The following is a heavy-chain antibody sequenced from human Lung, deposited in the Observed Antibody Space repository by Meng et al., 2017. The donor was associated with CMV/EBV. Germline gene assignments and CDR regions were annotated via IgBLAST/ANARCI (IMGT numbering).Heavy chain of an antibody. CDR2: IDSQESSM. J-gene: IGHJ4*02. CDR1: GFTFSNYW. Sequence: EVDLGESGGGLVQPGGSLVLSCSASGFTFSNYWMHWVRQVPGKAPVWVSRIDSQESSMTYADSVKGRFTVSRDNGKNTLYLQMNSLRIEDTAVYYCVREGGQWFYWGQGTLVTVSS. D-gene: IGHD3-22*01. CDR3: VREGGQWFY. V-gene: IGHV3-74*03.